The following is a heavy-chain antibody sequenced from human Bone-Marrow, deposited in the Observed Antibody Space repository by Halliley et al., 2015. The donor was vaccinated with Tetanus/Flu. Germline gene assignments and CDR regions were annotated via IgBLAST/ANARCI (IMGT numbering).Heavy chain of an antibody. V-gene: IGHV3-23*01. D-gene: IGHD3-9*01. J-gene: IGHJ6*02. CDR2: ISGSGAST. Sequence: SLRLSCAASGFTFSSYAMSWVRQVPGKGLEWVSGISGSGASTNYADSVKGRFTISRDNAKNTLFLQMNSLRAEDTAVYYCARVSINDTYGMEVWGQGTTVIVSS. CDR1: GFTFSSYA. CDR3: ARVSINDTYGMEV.